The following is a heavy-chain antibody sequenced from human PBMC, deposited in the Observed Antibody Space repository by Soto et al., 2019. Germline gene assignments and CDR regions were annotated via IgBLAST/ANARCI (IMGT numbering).Heavy chain of an antibody. J-gene: IGHJ6*03. D-gene: IGHD5-12*01. CDR2: FYYSRST. CDR1: GGSISSSSYY. V-gene: IGHV4-39*01. CDR3: ARISVASRYMDV. Sequence: PSETLSLTCTVSGGSISSSSYYWGWIRQSPGKGLEWIGSFYYSRSTYYSPSLRSRVTISGDTSRKQISLRLSSVTAADTAVYYCARISVASRYMDVWGKGTTVTVSS.